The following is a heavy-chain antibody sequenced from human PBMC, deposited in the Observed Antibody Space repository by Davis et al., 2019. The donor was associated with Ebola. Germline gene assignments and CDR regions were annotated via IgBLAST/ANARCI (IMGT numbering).Heavy chain of an antibody. D-gene: IGHD2-2*01. Sequence: ASVKVSCKASGYTFTSYAMHWVRQAPGQRLEWMGWINAGNGNTKYSQKFQGRVTITRDTSASTAYMELSSLRSEDTAVYYCARTYCSSTSCYRGWAFDIWGQGTMVTVSS. V-gene: IGHV1-3*01. CDR1: GYTFTSYA. CDR2: INAGNGNT. J-gene: IGHJ3*02. CDR3: ARTYCSSTSCYRGWAFDI.